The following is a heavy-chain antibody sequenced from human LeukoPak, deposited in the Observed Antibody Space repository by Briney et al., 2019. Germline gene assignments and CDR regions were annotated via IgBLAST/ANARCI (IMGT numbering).Heavy chain of an antibody. V-gene: IGHV3-23*01. Sequence: PGGSLRLSCAASVFTFSSYAMSWVRQSPATGLEWASVISGSGGSTYYADSVKGRFTISRDSSKNTLYLQMNSLRAEDTAVYYCAKRTMVVVGDAFDIWGQGTMVTVSS. J-gene: IGHJ3*02. CDR1: VFTFSSYA. CDR2: ISGSGGST. CDR3: AKRTMVVVGDAFDI. D-gene: IGHD3-22*01.